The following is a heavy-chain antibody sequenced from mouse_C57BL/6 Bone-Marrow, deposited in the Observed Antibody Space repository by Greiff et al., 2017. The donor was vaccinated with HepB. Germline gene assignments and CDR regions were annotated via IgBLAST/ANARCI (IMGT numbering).Heavy chain of an antibody. CDR3: AREGSYGNYGWYFDV. D-gene: IGHD2-1*01. Sequence: QVQLQQPGAELVKPGASVKLSCKASGYTFTSYWMHWVKQRPGQGLEWIGMIHPNSGSTNYNEKFKSKATLTVDKSSSTAYMQLSSLTSEDSAVYDCAREGSYGNYGWYFDVWGTGTTVTVSS. CDR2: IHPNSGST. V-gene: IGHV1-64*01. J-gene: IGHJ1*03. CDR1: GYTFTSYW.